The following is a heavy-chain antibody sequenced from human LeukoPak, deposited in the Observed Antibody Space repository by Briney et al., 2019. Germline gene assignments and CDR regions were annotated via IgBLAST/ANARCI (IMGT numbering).Heavy chain of an antibody. V-gene: IGHV3-72*01. J-gene: IGHJ4*02. CDR3: VRVVTTGSGWYHFDT. Sequence: GGSLRLSCAGAGFSIIDHHMDWVRQAPGEGLEWIGRSATTKPNSCTTQYAASVRGRFTISRDDSQNSLYLLLNSLKPEDTAVSFCVRVVTTGSGWYHFDTWGLGTLVTVSS. CDR2: SATTKPNSCTT. D-gene: IGHD6-13*01. CDR1: GFSIIDHH.